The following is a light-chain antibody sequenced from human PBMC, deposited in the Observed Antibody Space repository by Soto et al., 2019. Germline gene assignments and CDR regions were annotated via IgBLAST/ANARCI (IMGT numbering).Light chain of an antibody. CDR1: QNIFSY. CDR2: AAS. CDR3: QQSYTVPHT. Sequence: DIQMTQSPSSLSASVGDRDTITCRASQNIFSYLSWYQHKPGKAPKLLIYAASSLQSGVPSRFSGSGSGTDFALTISSLQPEDLAPFYCQQSYTVPHTFGQGNKVEI. J-gene: IGKJ2*01. V-gene: IGKV1-39*01.